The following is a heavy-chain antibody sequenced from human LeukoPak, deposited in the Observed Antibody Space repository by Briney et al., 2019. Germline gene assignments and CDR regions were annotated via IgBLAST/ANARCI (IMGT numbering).Heavy chain of an antibody. CDR3: ANSDNMLPFDY. J-gene: IGHJ4*02. CDR2: INSDGSST. Sequence: PGGSLRLSCAASGFTFSSYWMHWVRHVPGKGLLWVSRINSDGSSTTYADPVKGRFTISRDNSKNTLYLQMNSLRAEDTAVYYCANSDNMLPFDYWGQGTLVTVSS. V-gene: IGHV3-74*01. CDR1: GFTFSSYW. D-gene: IGHD1-26*01.